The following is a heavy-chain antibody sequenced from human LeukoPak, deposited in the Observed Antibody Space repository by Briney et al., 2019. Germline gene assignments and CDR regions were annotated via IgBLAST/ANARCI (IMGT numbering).Heavy chain of an antibody. J-gene: IGHJ4*02. CDR3: ARDVLYRSDF. CDR2: ISSSGSTV. D-gene: IGHD2-2*02. Sequence: SGGSLRLCCAASGFIFSDHSMNWVRQAPGKGLEWVSYISSSGSTVYYADSVKGRFTISRDNGKNSLYLQVNSLRAEDTAVYYCARDVLYRSDFWGQGTLVTVSS. CDR1: GFIFSDHS. V-gene: IGHV3-48*01.